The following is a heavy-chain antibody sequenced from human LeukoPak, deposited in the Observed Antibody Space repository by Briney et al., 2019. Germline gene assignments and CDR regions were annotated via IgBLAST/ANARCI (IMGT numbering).Heavy chain of an antibody. Sequence: GRSLRLSCAASGFTFSSYGMHWVRQAPGKGLEWVAVIWYDGSNKYYADSVQGRFTISRDNSKNTLYLQMNSLRAEDTAVYYCASVRVPCYYGMDVWGQGSTVTVSS. D-gene: IGHD3-3*01. CDR3: ASVRVPCYYGMDV. CDR2: IWYDGSNK. J-gene: IGHJ6*02. CDR1: GFTFSSYG. V-gene: IGHV3-33*01.